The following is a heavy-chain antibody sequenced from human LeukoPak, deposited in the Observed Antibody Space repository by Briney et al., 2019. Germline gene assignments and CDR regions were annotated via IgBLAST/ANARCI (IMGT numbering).Heavy chain of an antibody. CDR2: INSNSGGT. J-gene: IGHJ4*02. V-gene: IGHV1-2*02. D-gene: IGHD2-2*01. Sequence: GASVKVSCKASGYTFSDYYMHWVRQAPGQGLEWMGWINSNSGGTKYEQKFQGRVTMTRDTSISTAYMELSRLRFDGTAVYYCARGSERCSSTSCPNKPFDYWGQGTLVTVSS. CDR3: ARGSERCSSTSCPNKPFDY. CDR1: GYTFSDYY.